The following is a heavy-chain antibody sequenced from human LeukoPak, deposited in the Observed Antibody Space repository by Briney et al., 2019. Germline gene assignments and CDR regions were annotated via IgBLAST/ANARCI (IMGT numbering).Heavy chain of an antibody. Sequence: PGGSLRLSCVASGFIFNNYGMHWVRQAPGKGLEWLTIIGHDGNYKLDADSVKGRFTISRDNAKKLLYLHMNSLRAEDTAVYYCARRWLQSWAFDIWGQGTMVTVSS. D-gene: IGHD5-24*01. V-gene: IGHV3-33*01. J-gene: IGHJ3*02. CDR3: ARRWLQSWAFDI. CDR1: GFIFNNYG. CDR2: IGHDGNYK.